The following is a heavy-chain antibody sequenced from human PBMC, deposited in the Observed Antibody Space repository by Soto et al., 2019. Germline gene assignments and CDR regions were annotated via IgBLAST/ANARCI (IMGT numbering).Heavy chain of an antibody. CDR3: AKAIEMATIKGYYYYYGMDV. D-gene: IGHD5-12*01. CDR1: GFTFSSYG. Sequence: QVQLVESGGGVVQPGRSLRLSCAASGFTFSSYGMHWVRQAPGKGLEWVAVISYDGSNKYYADSVKGRFTISRDNSKNTLYLQMNSLRAEDTAVYYCAKAIEMATIKGYYYYYGMDVWGQGTTVTVSS. V-gene: IGHV3-30*18. J-gene: IGHJ6*02. CDR2: ISYDGSNK.